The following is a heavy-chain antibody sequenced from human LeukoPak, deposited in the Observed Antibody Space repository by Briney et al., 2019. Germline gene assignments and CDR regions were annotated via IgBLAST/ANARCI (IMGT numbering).Heavy chain of an antibody. CDR2: IRSRANSYVT. CDR3: TKHSDAYCSRANCYVDNFYGLDV. D-gene: IGHD2-2*01. V-gene: IGHV3-73*01. CDR1: GFTFSGSA. J-gene: IGHJ6*02. Sequence: GGSLRLPCAASGFTFSGSAMHWVRQASGKGLEWVGRIRSRANSYVTAYAAAVTGRFIISRDDSSDTAYLQMNSLTTEDTAVYYCTKHSDAYCSRANCYVDNFYGLDVWGQGTRVTVSS.